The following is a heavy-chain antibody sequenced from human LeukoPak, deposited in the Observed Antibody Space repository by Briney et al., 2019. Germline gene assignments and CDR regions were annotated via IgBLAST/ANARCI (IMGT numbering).Heavy chain of an antibody. Sequence: GGSLRLSCAASGFTFSSYSMNWVRQAPGKGLEWVSSISSSSSYIYYADSVKGRFTISRDNAKNSLYLQMNSLRAEDTAVYYCARDWVWGEKGADYWGQGTLVTVSS. V-gene: IGHV3-21*01. D-gene: IGHD7-27*01. CDR2: ISSSSSYI. CDR1: GFTFSSYS. J-gene: IGHJ4*02. CDR3: ARDWVWGEKGADY.